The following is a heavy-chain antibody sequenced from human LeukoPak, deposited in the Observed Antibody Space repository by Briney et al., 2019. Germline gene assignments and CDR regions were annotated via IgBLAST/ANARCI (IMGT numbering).Heavy chain of an antibody. D-gene: IGHD3-22*01. V-gene: IGHV4-39*01. J-gene: IGHJ4*02. CDR1: GGSINTDTYY. CDR2: IHYGGTT. Sequence: PSETLSLTCTVSGGSINTDTYYWGWVRQPPGQGLEWIGTIHYGGTTYYNPSLKSRVTISVDTSKNQFSLKLSSVTAADTAVYYCELNYYDSSGYYEFDYWGQGTLVTVSS. CDR3: ELNYYDSSGYYEFDY.